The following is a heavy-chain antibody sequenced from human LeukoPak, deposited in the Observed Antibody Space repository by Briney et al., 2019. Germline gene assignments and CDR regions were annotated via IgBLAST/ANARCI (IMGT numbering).Heavy chain of an antibody. V-gene: IGHV4-34*01. CDR2: INHSGST. Sequence: PSETLSLTCAVYGGSFSGYYWSWIRQPPGKGLEWIGEINHSGSTNYNPSLKSRVTISVDTSKNQFSLKLSTVTAADTAVYYCASRSESSGWYRDYWGQGTLVTVSS. CDR3: ASRSESSGWYRDY. J-gene: IGHJ4*02. CDR1: GGSFSGYY. D-gene: IGHD6-19*01.